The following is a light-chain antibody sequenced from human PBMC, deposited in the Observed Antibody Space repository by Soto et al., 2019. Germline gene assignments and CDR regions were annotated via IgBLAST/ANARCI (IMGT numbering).Light chain of an antibody. CDR2: GAS. CDR3: QQYGSSGT. Sequence: EIVLTQPPRTLSLSPGERAPLSCRASQSVSNNYLAWYQQKPGQAPRLLIYGASNRATGIPDRFSGSGSGTDFTLTISRLEPEDFAVYYCQQYGSSGTFGQGTKVDIK. CDR1: QSVSNNY. V-gene: IGKV3-20*01. J-gene: IGKJ1*01.